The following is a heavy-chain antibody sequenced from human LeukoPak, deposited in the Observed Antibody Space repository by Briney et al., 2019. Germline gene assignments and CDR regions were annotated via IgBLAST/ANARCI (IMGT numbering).Heavy chain of an antibody. CDR2: ISYDGSNK. CDR3: ARPAAAGTAWFDP. CDR1: GFTFSSYA. V-gene: IGHV3-30*04. Sequence: PGRSLRLSCAASGFTFSSYAMHWVRQAPGKGLEWVAVISYDGSNKYYADSVKGRFTISRDNSKNTLYLQMNSLRAEDTAVYYCARPAAAGTAWFDPWGQGTLLSVSS. J-gene: IGHJ5*02. D-gene: IGHD6-13*01.